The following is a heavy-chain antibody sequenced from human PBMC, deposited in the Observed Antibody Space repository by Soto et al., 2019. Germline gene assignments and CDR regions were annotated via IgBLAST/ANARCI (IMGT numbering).Heavy chain of an antibody. Sequence: QLQLQESGPGLVKPSETLSLTCTVSGGSISSSSYYWGWIRQPPGKGLEWIGSIYYSGSTYYNPSLKSRVTISVDTSKNQFSLKLSSVTAADTAVYYCARQQELRFLEWLSYVYFDYWGQGTLVTVSS. CDR1: GGSISSSSYY. CDR2: IYYSGST. V-gene: IGHV4-39*01. J-gene: IGHJ4*02. CDR3: ARQQELRFLEWLSYVYFDY. D-gene: IGHD3-3*01.